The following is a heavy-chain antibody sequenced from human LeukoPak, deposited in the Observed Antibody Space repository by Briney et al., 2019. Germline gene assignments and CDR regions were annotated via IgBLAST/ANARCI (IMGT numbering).Heavy chain of an antibody. J-gene: IGHJ6*02. Sequence: GGSLRLSCVVSGFTFSSYRMNWVRQAPGKGLEWVANIKQDGSEKYYVDSVKGRFTISRDNAKNSLYLQMNSLRAEDTAVYYCARVGRYFDWLLLGYGMDVWGQGTTVTVSS. V-gene: IGHV3-7*01. D-gene: IGHD3-9*01. CDR2: IKQDGSEK. CDR3: ARVGRYFDWLLLGYGMDV. CDR1: GFTFSSYR.